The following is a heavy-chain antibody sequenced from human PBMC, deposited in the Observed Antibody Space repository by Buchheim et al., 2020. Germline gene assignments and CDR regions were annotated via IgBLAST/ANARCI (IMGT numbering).Heavy chain of an antibody. V-gene: IGHV4-39*07. CDR3: ARYVLRYFDWLSNYGMDV. D-gene: IGHD3-9*01. Sequence: QLQLQESGPGLVKPSETLSLTCTVSGGSISSSSYYWGWIRQPPGKGLEWIGSIYYSGSTYYNPSLKSRVTISVDTSKNQFSLKLSSVTAADTAVYYCARYVLRYFDWLSNYGMDVWGQGTT. J-gene: IGHJ6*02. CDR1: GGSISSSSYY. CDR2: IYYSGST.